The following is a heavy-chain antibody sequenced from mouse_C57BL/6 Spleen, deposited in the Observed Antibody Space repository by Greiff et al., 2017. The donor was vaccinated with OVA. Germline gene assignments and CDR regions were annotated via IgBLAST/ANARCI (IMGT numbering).Heavy chain of an antibody. CDR2: ISDGGSYT. CDR3: ARRSLITTVVAPAYYFDY. V-gene: IGHV5-4*03. D-gene: IGHD1-1*01. CDR1: GFTFSSYA. Sequence: EVKVVESGGGLVKPGGSLTLSCAASGFTFSSYAMSWVRQTPEKRLEWVATISDGGSYTYYPDNVKGRFTISRDNAKNNLYLQMSHLKSEDTAMYYCARRSLITTVVAPAYYFDYWGQGTTLTVSS. J-gene: IGHJ2*01.